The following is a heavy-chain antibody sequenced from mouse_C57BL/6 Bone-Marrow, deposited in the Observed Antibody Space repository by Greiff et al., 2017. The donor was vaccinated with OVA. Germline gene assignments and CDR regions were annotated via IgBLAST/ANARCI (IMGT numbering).Heavy chain of an antibody. CDR3: ASEDYDYDGAWFAY. D-gene: IGHD2-4*01. CDR1: GFSLTSYG. CDR2: IWGVGST. J-gene: IGHJ3*01. V-gene: IGHV2-6*01. Sequence: VQLQQSGPGLVAPSQSLSITCTVSGFSLTSYGVDWVRQSPGKGLEWLGVIWGVGSTNYNSALKSRMSISKDNSKSQVFLKMNSLQTDDTAMYYCASEDYDYDGAWFAYWGQGTLVTVSA.